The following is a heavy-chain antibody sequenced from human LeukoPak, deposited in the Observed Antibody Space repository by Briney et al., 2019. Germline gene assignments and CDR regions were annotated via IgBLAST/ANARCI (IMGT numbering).Heavy chain of an antibody. CDR1: GGSISSGGYY. Sequence: SQTLSLTCTVSGGSISSGGYYWSWIRQPPGKGLEWIGYIYHSGSTYYNPSLKSRVTISVDRSKIQFSLKLSSVTAADTAVYYCAREIEGATTEVDYWGQGTLVTVSS. J-gene: IGHJ4*02. CDR3: AREIEGATTEVDY. V-gene: IGHV4-30-2*01. CDR2: IYHSGST. D-gene: IGHD4-11*01.